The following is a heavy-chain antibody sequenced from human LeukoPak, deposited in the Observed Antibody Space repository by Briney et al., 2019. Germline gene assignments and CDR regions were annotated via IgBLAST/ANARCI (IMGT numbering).Heavy chain of an antibody. D-gene: IGHD5-18*01. CDR1: GGSISSGSYY. V-gene: IGHV4-61*02. Sequence: SETLSLTCTVSGGSISSGSYYWSWIRQPAWKGLEWIGRSYTSGSTNYNPSLKSRVTISVDTSKNQFSLKLSSVTAADTAVYYCARSGYSYGYYTNWFDPWGQGTLVTVSS. CDR3: ARSGYSYGYYTNWFDP. J-gene: IGHJ5*02. CDR2: SYTSGST.